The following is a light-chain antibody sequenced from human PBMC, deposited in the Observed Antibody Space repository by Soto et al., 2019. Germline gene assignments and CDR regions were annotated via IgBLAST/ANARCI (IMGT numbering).Light chain of an antibody. Sequence: QSALTQPPSASGSTGQSVTISCTGTSSDVGGYNFVSWYQHQPGKAPKVLIFDVNKRPSGVPDRFSGSKSGNTASLTVSGLQAEDEAYYYCSSHAGSDNPFVFGAGTKLTVL. V-gene: IGLV2-8*01. CDR3: SSHAGSDNPFV. CDR2: DVN. J-gene: IGLJ1*01. CDR1: SSDVGGYNF.